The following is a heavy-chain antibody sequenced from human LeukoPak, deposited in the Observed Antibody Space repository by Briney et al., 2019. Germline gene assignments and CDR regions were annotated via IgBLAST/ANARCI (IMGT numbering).Heavy chain of an antibody. D-gene: IGHD2-15*01. CDR1: GFTFSSYG. CDR2: IRYDGSNK. V-gene: IGHV3-30*02. J-gene: IGHJ6*03. CDR3: SGGSSNYYYYMDV. Sequence: GGSLRLSCAASGFTFSSYGMHWVRQAPGKGLEWVAFIRYDGSNKYYADSVKGRFTISRDNSKNTLYLQMNSPRAEDTAVYSCSGGSSNYYYYMDVWGKGTTVTISS.